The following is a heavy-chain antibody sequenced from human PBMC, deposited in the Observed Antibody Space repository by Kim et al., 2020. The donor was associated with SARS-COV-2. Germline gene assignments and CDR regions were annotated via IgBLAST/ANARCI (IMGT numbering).Heavy chain of an antibody. Sequence: GGSLRLSCAASGFPVNDHYLTWVRQAPGKGLEWVSIIYNDGSTYYADSVKGRFTISRDSSTKTVFLQMISLRAEDTAVYYCTGLGGNSNLGPGALVTVSS. J-gene: IGHJ4*02. CDR3: TGLGGNSN. V-gene: IGHV3-53*01. CDR2: IYNDGST. CDR1: GFPVNDHY. D-gene: IGHD3-16*01.